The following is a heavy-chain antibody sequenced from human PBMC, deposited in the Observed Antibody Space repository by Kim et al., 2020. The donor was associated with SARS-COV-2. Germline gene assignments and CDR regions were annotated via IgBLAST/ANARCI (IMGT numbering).Heavy chain of an antibody. V-gene: IGHV3-7*01. Sequence: GGSLRLSCAASGFTFSSYWMSWVRQAPGKGLEWVANIKQDGSEKYYVDSVKGRFTISRDNAKNSLYLQMNSLRAEDTAVYYCAREQEGGSSWYIISKVPWNYYYYYGMDVWGQGTTVTVSS. CDR1: GFTFSSYW. CDR2: IKQDGSEK. J-gene: IGHJ6*02. CDR3: AREQEGGSSWYIISKVPWNYYYYYGMDV. D-gene: IGHD6-13*01.